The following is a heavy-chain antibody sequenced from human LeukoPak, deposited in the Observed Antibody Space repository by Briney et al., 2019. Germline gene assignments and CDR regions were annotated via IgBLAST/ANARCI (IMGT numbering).Heavy chain of an antibody. CDR2: SGST. D-gene: IGHD6-13*01. V-gene: IGHV4-38-2*02. J-gene: IGHJ4*02. CDR1: GYSISSGYY. CDR3: ARVAAAGTVPDY. Sequence: SETLSLTCTVSGYSISSGYYWGWIRQPPGKGLEWIGSGSTYYNPSLKSRVTISVDTSKNQFSLKLSSVTAADTAVYYCARVAAAGTVPDYWGQGTLVTVSS.